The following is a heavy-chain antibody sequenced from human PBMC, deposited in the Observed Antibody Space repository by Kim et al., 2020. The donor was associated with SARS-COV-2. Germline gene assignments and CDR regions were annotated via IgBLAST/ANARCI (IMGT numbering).Heavy chain of an antibody. CDR1: GGSISSSNW. CDR3: ARGRVGAPGYFDY. J-gene: IGHJ4*02. D-gene: IGHD1-26*01. Sequence: SETLSLTCAVSGGSISSSNWWSWVRQPPGKGLEWIGEIYHSGSTNYNPSLKSRVTISVDKSKNQFSLKLSSVTAADTAVYYCARGRVGAPGYFDYWGQGTLVTVSS. V-gene: IGHV4-4*02. CDR2: IYHSGST.